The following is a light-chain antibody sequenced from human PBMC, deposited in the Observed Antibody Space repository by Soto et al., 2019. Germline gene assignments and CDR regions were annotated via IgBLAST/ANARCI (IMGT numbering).Light chain of an antibody. CDR1: SSDVGGYNY. J-gene: IGLJ1*01. Sequence: QSVLTQPRSVSGSPGQSVTIPCTGTSSDVGGYNYVSWYQQHPGKAPKLMIYDVSKRPSGVPDRFSGSNSGNTASLTSSWLQSGDEADYYCCSYAGSYTYVFGTGTKVTVL. V-gene: IGLV2-11*01. CDR3: CSYAGSYTYV. CDR2: DVS.